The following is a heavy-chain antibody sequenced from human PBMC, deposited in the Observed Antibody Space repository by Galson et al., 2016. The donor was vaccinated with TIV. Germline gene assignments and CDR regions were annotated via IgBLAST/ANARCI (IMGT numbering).Heavy chain of an antibody. D-gene: IGHD3-9*01. CDR1: GGTFISYT. Sequence: SVKVSCKASGGTFISYTLSWVRQTPGQGLEWMGRIIPVLGMTNDAQNFQGRVTITADRSTGTAYLELSSLEPGDTAVYYCARADSVDISSTEYWGQGTLVAVSS. CDR3: ARADSVDISSTEY. CDR2: IIPVLGMT. V-gene: IGHV1-69*02. J-gene: IGHJ4*02.